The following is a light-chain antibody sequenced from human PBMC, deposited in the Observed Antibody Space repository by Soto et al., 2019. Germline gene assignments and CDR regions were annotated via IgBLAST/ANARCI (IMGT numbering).Light chain of an antibody. CDR2: DVS. CDR3: SSYTSSSTLV. CDR1: SSDVGGYNY. J-gene: IGLJ2*01. V-gene: IGLV2-14*03. Sequence: QSALTQPASVSGSPGQSITISCTGTSSDVGGYNYVSWYQHHPGKAPKLMIYDVSNRPSGVSNRFSGSKSGNTASLTISGRQAEDEADYYCSSYTSSSTLVLGGGTKLTVL.